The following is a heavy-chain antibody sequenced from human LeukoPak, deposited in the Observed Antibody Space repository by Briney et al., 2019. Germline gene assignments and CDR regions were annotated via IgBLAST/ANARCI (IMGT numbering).Heavy chain of an antibody. CDR1: GFPFRDYV. D-gene: IGHD2-21*02. CDR2: INHNAELI. J-gene: IGHJ4*02. V-gene: IGHV3-48*02. Sequence: GGSLRLSCAASGFPFRDYVMSWVRQAPGKGLEWVSYINHNAELIYYADSVKGRFTISRDNGKNSLYLQMNSLRDEDTAVYYCAADSDWAFHYWGQGTRVTVSS. CDR3: AADSDWAFHY.